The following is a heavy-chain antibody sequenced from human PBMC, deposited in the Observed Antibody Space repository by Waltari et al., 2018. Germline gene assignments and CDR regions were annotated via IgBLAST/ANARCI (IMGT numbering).Heavy chain of an antibody. V-gene: IGHV4-38-2*01. CDR3: ARDIAAAGPYYFDY. CDR2: IYYSGST. D-gene: IGHD6-13*01. CDR1: GFTFSDHY. J-gene: IGHJ4*02. Sequence: VQLVESGGGLVQPGGSLRLSCEASGFTFSDHYMDWVRQAPGKGLEWIGSIYYSGSTYYNPSLKSRVTISVDTSKNQFSLKLSSVTAADTAVYYCARDIAAAGPYYFDYWGQGTLVTVSS.